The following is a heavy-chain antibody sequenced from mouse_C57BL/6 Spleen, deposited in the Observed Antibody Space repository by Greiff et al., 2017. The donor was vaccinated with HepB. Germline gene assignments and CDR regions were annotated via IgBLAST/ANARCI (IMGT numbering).Heavy chain of an antibody. J-gene: IGHJ2*01. Sequence: VQLQQPGAELVKPGASVKLSCKASGYTFTSYWMHWVKQRPGQGLEWIGMIHPNSGSTNYNEKFKSKATLTVDKSSSTAYMQLSSLTSEDSAVYYCARSGYYGSTYGGHYFDYWGQGTTLTVSS. CDR2: IHPNSGST. V-gene: IGHV1-64*01. CDR3: ARSGYYGSTYGGHYFDY. CDR1: GYTFTSYW. D-gene: IGHD1-1*01.